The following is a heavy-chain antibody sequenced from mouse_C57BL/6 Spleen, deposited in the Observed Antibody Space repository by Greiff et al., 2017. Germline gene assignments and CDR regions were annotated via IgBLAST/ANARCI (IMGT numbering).Heavy chain of an antibody. J-gene: IGHJ2*01. Sequence: QVQLQQPGAELVRPGSSVKLSCKASGYTFTSYWMDWVKQRPGQGLEWIGNIYPSDSETHYNQKFKDKATLTVDKSSSTAYMQLSSLTSEDSAVYYCARGGYYGYDGYYFDYWGQGTTLTVSS. CDR2: IYPSDSET. CDR3: ARGGYYGYDGYYFDY. CDR1: GYTFTSYW. V-gene: IGHV1-61*01. D-gene: IGHD2-2*01.